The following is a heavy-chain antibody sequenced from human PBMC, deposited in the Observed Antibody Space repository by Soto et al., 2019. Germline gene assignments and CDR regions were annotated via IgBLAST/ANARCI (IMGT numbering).Heavy chain of an antibody. V-gene: IGHV3-30-3*01. D-gene: IGHD1-26*01. Sequence: GGSLRLSCAASGFTFSSYAMHWVRQAPGEGLEWVAVISYDGSNKYYADSVKGRFTISRDNSKNTLYLQMNSLRAEDTAVYYCARVARGGGFDYWGQGTLVTVSS. CDR1: GFTFSSYA. CDR2: ISYDGSNK. J-gene: IGHJ4*02. CDR3: ARVARGGGFDY.